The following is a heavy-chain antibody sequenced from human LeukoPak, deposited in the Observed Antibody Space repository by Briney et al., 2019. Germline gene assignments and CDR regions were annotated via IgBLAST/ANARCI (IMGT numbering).Heavy chain of an antibody. J-gene: IGHJ6*02. Sequence: PGGSLRLSCAASGFTFSSYAMSWVRQAPGKGLEWVSAINGSGGSTYYADSVKGRFTISRDNSKNTLYLQMNSLRAEDTAVYYCANDLTRTGYSSGWRTYYYYGMDVWGQGTTVTVSS. CDR1: GFTFSSYA. CDR3: ANDLTRTGYSSGWRTYYYYGMDV. V-gene: IGHV3-23*01. CDR2: INGSGGST. D-gene: IGHD6-19*01.